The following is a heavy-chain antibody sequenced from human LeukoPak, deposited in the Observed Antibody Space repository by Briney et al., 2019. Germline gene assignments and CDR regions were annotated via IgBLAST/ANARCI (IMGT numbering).Heavy chain of an antibody. V-gene: IGHV4-59*12. D-gene: IGHD3-22*01. CDR1: GGSISSYY. J-gene: IGHJ6*03. Sequence: SETLSLTCTVSGGSISSYYWSWIRQPPGKGLEWIGYIYYSGSTNYNPSLKSRVTMSVDTSKNQFSLKLSSVTAADTAVYYCAREVVVIRDYYYMDVWGKGTTVTVSS. CDR3: AREVVVIRDYYYMDV. CDR2: IYYSGST.